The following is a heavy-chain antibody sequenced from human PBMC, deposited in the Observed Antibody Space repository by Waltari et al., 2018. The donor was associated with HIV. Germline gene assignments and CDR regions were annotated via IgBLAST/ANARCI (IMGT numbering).Heavy chain of an antibody. CDR1: GFTFGSYW. V-gene: IGHV3-7*01. J-gene: IGHJ6*02. CDR2: IKQDGSEK. Sequence: EVQLVESGGGLVQPGGSLRLSCAASGFTFGSYWMSWVGPAPGKGLEWVANIKQDGSEKYYVDSVKGRFTISRDNAKNSLYLQMNSLRAEDTAVYYCARNQAAAFYYGMDVWGQGTTVTVSS. CDR3: ARNQAAAFYYGMDV. D-gene: IGHD6-13*01.